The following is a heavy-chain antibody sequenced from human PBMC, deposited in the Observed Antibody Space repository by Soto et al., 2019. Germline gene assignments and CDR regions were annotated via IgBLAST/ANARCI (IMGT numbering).Heavy chain of an antibody. V-gene: IGHV1-18*01. CDR2: ISAYNGNT. J-gene: IGHJ6*02. CDR3: ARNLGYCSSTSCYTNYYYYGMDV. D-gene: IGHD2-2*02. CDR1: GYTFTSYG. Sequence: ASVKVSCKASGYTFTSYGISWVRQAPGQGLEWMGWISAYNGNTNYAQKLQGRVTMTTDTSTSTAYMELRSLRSDDTAVYYCARNLGYCSSTSCYTNYYYYGMDVWGQGSTVTVYS.